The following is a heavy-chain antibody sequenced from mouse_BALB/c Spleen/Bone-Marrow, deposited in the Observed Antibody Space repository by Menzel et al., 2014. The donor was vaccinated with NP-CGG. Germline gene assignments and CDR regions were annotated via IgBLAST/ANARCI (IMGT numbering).Heavy chain of an antibody. Sequence: LQESGPELVKPGVLVKISCKASGYTFTSYDINWVKQRPGQGLEWIGWIYPGDGSTKYNEKFKGKATLTADKSSSTAYMQLSSLTSGNSAVYFCTRGGYGNYVGYGMDYWGQGTPVTVSS. J-gene: IGHJ4*01. D-gene: IGHD2-1*01. CDR1: GYTFTSYD. V-gene: IGHV1S33*01. CDR2: IYPGDGST. CDR3: TRGGYGNYVGYGMDY.